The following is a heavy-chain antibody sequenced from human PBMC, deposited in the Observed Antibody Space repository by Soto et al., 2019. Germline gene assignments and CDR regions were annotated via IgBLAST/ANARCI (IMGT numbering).Heavy chain of an antibody. CDR3: AKSRGYGSGTWGAEDAFDI. CDR1: EFTFSSYA. V-gene: IGHV3-23*01. CDR2: ISGSGGST. D-gene: IGHD3-10*01. J-gene: IGHJ3*02. Sequence: EVQLLESGGGLVQPGGSLRLSCAASEFTFSSYAMSWVRQAPGKGLEWVSAISGSGGSTYYADSVKGRFTISRDNSKNTLYLQMNSLRAEDTAVYYCAKSRGYGSGTWGAEDAFDIWGQGTMVTVSS.